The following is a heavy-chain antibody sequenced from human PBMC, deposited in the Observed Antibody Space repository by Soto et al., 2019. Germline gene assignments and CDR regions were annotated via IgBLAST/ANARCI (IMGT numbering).Heavy chain of an antibody. Sequence: GGSLRLSCTASGFTFGDYAMSWFRQAPGKGLEWVGFIRSKAYGGTTEYAASVKGRFTISRDDSKSIAYLQMNSLKTEDTAVYYCTRGAVAGTWDYYYGMDVWGQGTTVTVSS. CDR1: GFTFGDYA. CDR2: IRSKAYGGTT. D-gene: IGHD6-19*01. CDR3: TRGAVAGTWDYYYGMDV. V-gene: IGHV3-49*03. J-gene: IGHJ6*02.